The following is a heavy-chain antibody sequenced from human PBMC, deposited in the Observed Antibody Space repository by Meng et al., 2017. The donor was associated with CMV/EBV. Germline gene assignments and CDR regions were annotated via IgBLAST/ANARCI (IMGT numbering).Heavy chain of an antibody. D-gene: IGHD5-12*01. CDR2: INWNGGST. Sequence: GGSLRLSCAASGFTFDDYGMSWVRQAPGKGLEWVSGINWNGGSTGYADSVKGRFTISRDNAKNSLYLQMNSLRAEDTALYYCARGVGGYEDFNYFDYWGQGTLVTVSS. CDR1: GFTFDDYG. V-gene: IGHV3-20*04. CDR3: ARGVGGYEDFNYFDY. J-gene: IGHJ4*02.